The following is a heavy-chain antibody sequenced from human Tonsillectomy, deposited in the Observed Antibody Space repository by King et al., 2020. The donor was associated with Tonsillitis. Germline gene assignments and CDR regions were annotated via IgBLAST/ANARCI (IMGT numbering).Heavy chain of an antibody. D-gene: IGHD3-9*01. CDR1: GFTSGDYA. CDR3: ARDLGDYNILTGHAYYYYGLDV. V-gene: IGHV3-20*04. Sequence: VQLVESGGSVVRPGGSLRLSCAASGFTSGDYAMTWVRQAPGKGLEWVSGINWDGGSTGYADSVKGRFTISRDNAKNSLYLQMNSLRAEDTALYYCARDLGDYNILTGHAYYYYGLDVWGHGTTVTVSS. CDR2: INWDGGST. J-gene: IGHJ6*02.